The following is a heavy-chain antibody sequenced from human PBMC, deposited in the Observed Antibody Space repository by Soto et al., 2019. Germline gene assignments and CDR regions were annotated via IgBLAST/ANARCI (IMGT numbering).Heavy chain of an antibody. CDR3: ARTGGGMAARPLEY. CDR1: GYMFTTYG. D-gene: IGHD6-6*01. CDR2: VSAYNGNK. Sequence: ASVKVSCKASGYMFTTYGISWVRHVPGQGLEWMAWVSAYNGNKKYAQKFQDRITMTIDTSTSTVSMEFRSLTPDDTAIYYCARTGGGMAARPLEYWGQGTLVTVSS. V-gene: IGHV1-18*04. J-gene: IGHJ4*02.